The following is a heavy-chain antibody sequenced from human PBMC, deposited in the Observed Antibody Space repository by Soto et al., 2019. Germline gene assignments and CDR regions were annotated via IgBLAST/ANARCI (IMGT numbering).Heavy chain of an antibody. J-gene: IGHJ6*03. D-gene: IGHD2-2*01. Sequence: GASVKVSRKASGYTITSNYMHWVRQAPGQGLEWMGIINPSGGSTSYAQKFQGRVTMTRNTSISTAYMELSSLRSEDTAVYYCARGVRAKQEDQDIVVVPAAMRGEDYYYYYYYYMDVWGKGTTVTVSS. CDR1: GYTITSNY. V-gene: IGHV1-46*01. CDR2: INPSGGST. CDR3: ARGVRAKQEDQDIVVVPAAMRGEDYYYYYYYYMDV.